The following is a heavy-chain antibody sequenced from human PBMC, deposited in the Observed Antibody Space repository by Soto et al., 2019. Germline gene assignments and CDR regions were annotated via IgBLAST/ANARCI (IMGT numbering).Heavy chain of an antibody. CDR1: GFTVSSNY. CDR2: IYSGGST. Sequence: PGGSLRLSCAASGFTVSSNYMSWVRQAPGKGLEWVSVIYSGGSTYYADSVKGRFTISRDNAKNTLYVQINSLRAEDTAVYYCARGPSDYTSSGYVGDYWGQGTLVTVSS. CDR3: ARGPSDYTSSGYVGDY. D-gene: IGHD6-25*01. J-gene: IGHJ4*02. V-gene: IGHV3-53*01.